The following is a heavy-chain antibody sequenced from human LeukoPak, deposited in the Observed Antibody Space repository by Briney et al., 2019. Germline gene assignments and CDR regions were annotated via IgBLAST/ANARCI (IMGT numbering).Heavy chain of an antibody. CDR2: ISANDGKT. V-gene: IGHV1-18*01. Sequence: ASVKVSCRASGFVFTSYGFTWVRQAPGQGLEWMGWISANDGKTHYSEKHQGRVTMSTDTVTSTAYMELRSLRSDDTAVYYCARELHVERDDYWGQGTLVTVSS. D-gene: IGHD1-1*01. J-gene: IGHJ4*02. CDR1: GFVFTSYG. CDR3: ARELHVERDDY.